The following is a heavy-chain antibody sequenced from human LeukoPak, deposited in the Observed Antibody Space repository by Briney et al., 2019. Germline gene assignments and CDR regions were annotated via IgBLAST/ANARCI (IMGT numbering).Heavy chain of an antibody. D-gene: IGHD2-21*02. CDR1: KFAFSSFA. V-gene: IGHV3-23*01. Sequence: GGSLRLSCAASKFAFSSFAMSWVRQAPGKGLEWVSIIGAGGSKTYYADSVKGRFTISRDNSKNTLYLQMNSLRAEDTAVYYCAKGIKGSYCNGDCYLTYYYYGLDVWGQGTTVTVSS. J-gene: IGHJ6*02. CDR2: IGAGGSKT. CDR3: AKGIKGSYCNGDCYLTYYYYGLDV.